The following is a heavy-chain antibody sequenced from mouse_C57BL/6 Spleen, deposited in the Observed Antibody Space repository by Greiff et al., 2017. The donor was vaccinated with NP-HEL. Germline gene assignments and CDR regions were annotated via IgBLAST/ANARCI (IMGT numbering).Heavy chain of an antibody. Sequence: EVKLVESGGGLVQPKGSLKLSCAASGFSFNTYAMNWVRQAPGKGLEWVARIRSKSNNYATYYADSVKDRFTISRDDSESMLYLQMNNLKTEDTAMYYCVRLGPSGAMDYWGQGTSVTVSS. D-gene: IGHD3-2*02. CDR3: VRLGPSGAMDY. CDR1: GFSFNTYA. J-gene: IGHJ4*01. CDR2: IRSKSNNYAT. V-gene: IGHV10-1*01.